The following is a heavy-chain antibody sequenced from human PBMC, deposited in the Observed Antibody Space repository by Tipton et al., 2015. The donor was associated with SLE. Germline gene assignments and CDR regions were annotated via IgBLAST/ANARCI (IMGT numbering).Heavy chain of an antibody. CDR1: GYTFSDYF. D-gene: IGHD1-14*01. V-gene: IGHV1-2*06. CDR2: INPQSGGT. J-gene: IGHJ3*02. CDR3: ARTRRGSSGTFDI. Sequence: VQLVQSGAEVKKPGASVKVSCKASGYTFSDYFIHWVRQAPGHGLEWMGRINPQSGGTNRAQDFQGTVTMTRDTSISTVYLEVSRLRSDDTAMYFCARTRRGSSGTFDIWGQGTMITVSS.